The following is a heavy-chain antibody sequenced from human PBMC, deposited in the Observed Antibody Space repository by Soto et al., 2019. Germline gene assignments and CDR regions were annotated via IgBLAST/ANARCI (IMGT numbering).Heavy chain of an antibody. Sequence: ASVKVSCKASGYTFTSYGISWVRQAPGQGLEWVGIINPRTGSTTYTQKFQGRVTMIRDTSTSTVYMELSSLRLEDTAVYYCARDRLTGGFDWGQGTLVTVSS. CDR1: GYTFTSYG. J-gene: IGHJ4*02. D-gene: IGHD3-9*01. V-gene: IGHV1-46*01. CDR3: ARDRLTGGFD. CDR2: INPRTGST.